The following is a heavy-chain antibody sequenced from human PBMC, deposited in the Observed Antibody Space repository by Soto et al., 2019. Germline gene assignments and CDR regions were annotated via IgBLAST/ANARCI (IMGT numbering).Heavy chain of an antibody. J-gene: IGHJ4*02. V-gene: IGHV1-69*12. CDR2: IIPIFGTA. D-gene: IGHD6-25*01. Sequence: QVQLVQSGAEVKKPGSSVKVSCKASGGTFSSYAISWVRQAPVQGLEWMGGIIPIFGTANYAQKFQGRVPIAAYESTSTAYMELSRLRSEDMAVYYCARGVDIAAAASFDFWGQGTLVTVSS. CDR3: ARGVDIAAAASFDF. CDR1: GGTFSSYA.